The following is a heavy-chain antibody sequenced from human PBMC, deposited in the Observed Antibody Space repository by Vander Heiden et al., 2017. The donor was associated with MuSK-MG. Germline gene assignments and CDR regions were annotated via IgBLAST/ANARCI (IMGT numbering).Heavy chain of an antibody. D-gene: IGHD2-21*02. J-gene: IGHJ4*02. CDR2: IYSSGST. CDR1: GGSISSGDYY. Sequence: QVQLQESGPGLVKPSQTLSLTCTVSGGSISSGDYYWSWIRQPPGKGLEWIGYIYSSGSTYDNPSLKSRVTIAVDTAKNQFSMKMRSVTAADTAVYYDARASNEGDFNYGGQGTMVTVYS. V-gene: IGHV4-30-4*08. CDR3: ARASNEGDFNY.